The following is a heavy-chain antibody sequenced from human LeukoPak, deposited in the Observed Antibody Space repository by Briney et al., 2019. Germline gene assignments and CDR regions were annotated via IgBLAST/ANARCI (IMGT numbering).Heavy chain of an antibody. CDR1: GFTFSRYA. CDR2: ISGSGGST. CDR3: AKSGLQLLDYLLLDF. J-gene: IGHJ4*02. V-gene: IGHV3-23*01. D-gene: IGHD3/OR15-3a*01. Sequence: GWSLSLSCAASGFTFSRYAMIWVRQAPGKGVEWVSAISGSGGSTYYADSVKGRFTIHRDNSKNTLDVEMDSLRAEDIAVYYCAKSGLQLLDYLLLDFWGQGALVTVSS.